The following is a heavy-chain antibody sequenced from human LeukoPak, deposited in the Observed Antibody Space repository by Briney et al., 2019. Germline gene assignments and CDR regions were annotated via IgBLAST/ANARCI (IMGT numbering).Heavy chain of an antibody. Sequence: PGGSLRLSCAASGFTFSSYSMNWLRQAGGRGLEWVSFISSSSSTIYYADAVKGRFTISRDNAKNPLYLQMNSLRAEDTAVYYCARDRGGSYSAIDYWGQGTLVTVSS. D-gene: IGHD1-26*01. CDR2: ISSSSSTI. CDR3: ARDRGGSYSAIDY. CDR1: GFTFSSYS. J-gene: IGHJ4*02. V-gene: IGHV3-48*04.